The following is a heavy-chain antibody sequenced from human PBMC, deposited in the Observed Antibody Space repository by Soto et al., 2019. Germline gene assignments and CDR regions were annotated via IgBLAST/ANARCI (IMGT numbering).Heavy chain of an antibody. CDR3: ARNGRFLEWLLPTKDVTNFDY. V-gene: IGHV4-31*03. CDR1: GGSISSGGYY. D-gene: IGHD3-3*01. CDR2: IYYSGST. Sequence: PSETLSLTCTVSGGSISSGGYYLRWIRQHPGKGLEWIGYIYYSGSTYYNPSLKSRVTISVDTSKNQFSLKLSSVTAADTAVYYCARNGRFLEWLLPTKDVTNFDYWGQGTLVTVSS. J-gene: IGHJ4*02.